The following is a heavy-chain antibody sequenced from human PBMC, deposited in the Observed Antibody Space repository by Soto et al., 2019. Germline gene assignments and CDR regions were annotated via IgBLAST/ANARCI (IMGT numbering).Heavy chain of an antibody. CDR2: INHSGST. D-gene: IGHD2-15*01. CDR3: ARGRGYCNGGSCYFDY. CDR1: GGSFSGYY. V-gene: IGHV4-34*01. J-gene: IGHJ4*02. Sequence: QVQLQQWGAGLLKPSETLSLTCAVYGGSFSGYYWSWIRQPPGKGLEWIGEINHSGSTNYNASLKSRITKSVDTSKNEFSLNLSSVTAADTAVYYCARGRGYCNGGSCYFDYWGQGTLVTVSS.